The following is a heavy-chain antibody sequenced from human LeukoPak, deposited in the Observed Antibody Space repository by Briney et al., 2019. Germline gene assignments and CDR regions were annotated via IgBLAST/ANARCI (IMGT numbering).Heavy chain of an antibody. CDR2: INRDGSTT. Sequence: GGSLRLSCAASGFTFSTYWMHWVRQAPGKGLVWVSRINRDGSTTTYADSVKGRFTVSRDNAKNTLNLQMNSLRAEDTAVYYCARGFYGGRPFDLWGRGTLVTVSS. J-gene: IGHJ2*01. D-gene: IGHD4-23*01. V-gene: IGHV3-74*03. CDR3: ARGFYGGRPFDL. CDR1: GFTFSTYW.